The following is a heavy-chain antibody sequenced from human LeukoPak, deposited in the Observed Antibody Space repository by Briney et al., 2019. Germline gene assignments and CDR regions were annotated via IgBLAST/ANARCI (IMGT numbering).Heavy chain of an antibody. CDR3: ARDSERVGATRVLLEERDY. Sequence: ASVKVSCKASGYTFTSYYMHWVRQAPGQGLEWMGIINPSGGSTSYAQKFQGRVAMTRDTSTSTVYMELSSLRSEDTAVYYCARDSERVGATRVLLEERDYWGQGTLVTVSS. V-gene: IGHV1-46*01. CDR2: INPSGGST. CDR1: GYTFTSYY. J-gene: IGHJ4*02. D-gene: IGHD1-26*01.